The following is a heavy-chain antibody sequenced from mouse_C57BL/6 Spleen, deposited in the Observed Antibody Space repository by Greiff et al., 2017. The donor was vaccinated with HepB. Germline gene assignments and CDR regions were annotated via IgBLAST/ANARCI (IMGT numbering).Heavy chain of an antibody. CDR3: ASPSYYGSSSWYFDV. CDR1: GYTFTDYN. D-gene: IGHD1-1*01. CDR2: INPNNGGT. Sequence: DVQLQESGPELVKPGASVKMSCKASGYTFTDYNMHWVKQSHGKSLEWIGYINPNNGGTSYNQKFKGKATLTVNKSSSTAYMELRSLTSEDSAVYYCASPSYYGSSSWYFDVWGTGTTVTVSS. J-gene: IGHJ1*03. V-gene: IGHV1-22*01.